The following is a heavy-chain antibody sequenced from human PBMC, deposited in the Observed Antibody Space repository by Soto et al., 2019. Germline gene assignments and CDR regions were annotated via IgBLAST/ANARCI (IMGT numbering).Heavy chain of an antibody. V-gene: IGHV5-51*01. CDR2: IYPGDSDT. D-gene: IGHD3-10*01. CDR1: GYSFTSYW. CDR3: ARLTMVRGAINWFDP. J-gene: IGHJ5*02. Sequence: GESLKISCKGSGYSFTSYWIGWVRQMPGKGLEWMGIIYPGDSDTRYSPSFQGQVTISADKSISTAYLQWSSLKASDTAMYYCARLTMVRGAINWFDPWGQGTLVTVSS.